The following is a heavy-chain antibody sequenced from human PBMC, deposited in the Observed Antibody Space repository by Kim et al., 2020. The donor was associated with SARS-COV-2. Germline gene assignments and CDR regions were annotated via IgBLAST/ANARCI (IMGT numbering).Heavy chain of an antibody. CDR3: ATDIAARPSGNFDY. V-gene: IGHV3-30-3*01. D-gene: IGHD6-6*01. J-gene: IGHJ4*02. Sequence: GGSLRLSCAASGFTFSSYAMHWVRQAPGKGLEWVAVISYDGSNKYYADSVKGRFTISRDNSKNTLYLQMNSLRAEDTAVYYCATDIAARPSGNFDYWGQGTLVTVSS. CDR2: ISYDGSNK. CDR1: GFTFSSYA.